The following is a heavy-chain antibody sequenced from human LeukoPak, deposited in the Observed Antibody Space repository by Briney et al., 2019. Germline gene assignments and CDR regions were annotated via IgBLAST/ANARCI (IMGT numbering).Heavy chain of an antibody. J-gene: IGHJ4*02. CDR3: ARVQLERSGEPFDY. CDR1: GYTFSTYY. D-gene: IGHD1-1*01. Sequence: ASVKVSCKASGYTFSTYYMHWVRQAPGQGLEWMGIINPSGGSTTYAQKFQGRVTMTRDMSTSTAYMELRSLRSDETAVYYCARVQLERSGEPFDYWGQGTLVTVSS. CDR2: INPSGGST. V-gene: IGHV1-46*01.